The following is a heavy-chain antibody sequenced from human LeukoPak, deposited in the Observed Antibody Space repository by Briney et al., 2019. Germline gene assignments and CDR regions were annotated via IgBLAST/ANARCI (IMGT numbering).Heavy chain of an antibody. Sequence: GESLKISCKGSGYSFSSYWIGWVRQMPGKGLEWMGIIYPGDSDTRYSPSFQGQVTISADKSISTAYLQWSSLKASDTAMYYCARLRDGDYGSYAGDYWGQGTLVTVSS. V-gene: IGHV5-51*01. CDR2: IYPGDSDT. J-gene: IGHJ4*02. D-gene: IGHD4-17*01. CDR3: ARLRDGDYGSYAGDY. CDR1: GYSFSSYW.